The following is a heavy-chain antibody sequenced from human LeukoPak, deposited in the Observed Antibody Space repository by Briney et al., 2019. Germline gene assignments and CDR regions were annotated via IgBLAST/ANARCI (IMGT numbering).Heavy chain of an antibody. Sequence: PGGSLRLSCAVSGFTFSTYSMNWVRQAPGKGLEWISFIRHDSSDIYYADSVKGRFTISRDNARDSLYLQMNSLRAEDTAVYYRARDWFGELIWGQGTLVTVSS. CDR2: IRHDSSDI. V-gene: IGHV3-48*01. CDR1: GFTFSTYS. J-gene: IGHJ4*02. CDR3: ARDWFGELI. D-gene: IGHD3-10*01.